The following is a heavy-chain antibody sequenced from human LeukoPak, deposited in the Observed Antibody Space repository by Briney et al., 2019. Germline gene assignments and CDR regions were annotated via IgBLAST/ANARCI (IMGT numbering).Heavy chain of an antibody. D-gene: IGHD5-18*01. J-gene: IGHJ4*02. CDR1: GGSISSYY. CDR2: ICTSGST. CDR3: ARAGYSYGTGYYFDY. V-gene: IGHV4-4*09. Sequence: SETLSLTCTVSGGSISSYYWSWMRQPPGKGLEWIGYICTSGSTNYNPSLKSRVTISVDTSKNQFSLKLSSVTAADAAVYYCARAGYSYGTGYYFDYWGQGALVTVSS.